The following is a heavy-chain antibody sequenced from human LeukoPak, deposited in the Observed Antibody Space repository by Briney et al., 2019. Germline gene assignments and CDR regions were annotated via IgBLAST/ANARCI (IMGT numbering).Heavy chain of an antibody. CDR3: ATPYGSGSYHDYGMDV. V-gene: IGHV3-53*01. D-gene: IGHD3-10*01. CDR1: GFTVSSNY. CDR2: IYSGGRT. Sequence: GGSLRLSCAASGFTVSSNYMSWVRRAPGKGLEWVSVIYSGGRTYYADSVKGRFTISRGNSKNTLYLQMNSLRAEDTAVYYCATPYGSGSYHDYGMDVWGKGTTVTVSS. J-gene: IGHJ6*04.